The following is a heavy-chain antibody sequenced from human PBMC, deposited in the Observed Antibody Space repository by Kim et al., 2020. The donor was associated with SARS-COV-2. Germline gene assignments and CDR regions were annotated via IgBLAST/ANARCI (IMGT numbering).Heavy chain of an antibody. J-gene: IGHJ5*02. CDR2: IIPIFGTA. CDR3: AREWGYDSSGYYVVWFDP. V-gene: IGHV1-69*13. CDR1: GGTFSSYA. D-gene: IGHD3-22*01. Sequence: SVKVSCKASGGTFSSYAISWVRQAPGQGLEWMGGIIPIFGTANYAQKFQGRVTITADESTSTAYMELSSLRSEDTAVYYCAREWGYDSSGYYVVWFDPWGQGTLVTVSS.